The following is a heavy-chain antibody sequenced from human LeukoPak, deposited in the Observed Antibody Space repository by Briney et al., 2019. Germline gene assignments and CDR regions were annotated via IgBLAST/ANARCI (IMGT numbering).Heavy chain of an antibody. Sequence: PGRSLRLSCTASGFTFGDYAMSWFRQAPGKGLEWVGFIRSKAYGGTTEYAASVKGRFTISRDDSKSIAHLQMNSLKTEDTAVYYCTRDFDGGYDNFDYWGQGTLVTVSS. CDR1: GFTFGDYA. V-gene: IGHV3-49*03. CDR2: IRSKAYGGTT. J-gene: IGHJ4*02. D-gene: IGHD5-12*01. CDR3: TRDFDGGYDNFDY.